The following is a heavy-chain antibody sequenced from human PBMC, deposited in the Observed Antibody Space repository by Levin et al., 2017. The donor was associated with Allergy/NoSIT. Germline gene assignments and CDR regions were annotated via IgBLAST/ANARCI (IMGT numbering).Heavy chain of an antibody. CDR1: GGSISSSSYY. CDR2: IYYSGTT. J-gene: IGHJ4*02. V-gene: IGHV4-39*01. D-gene: IGHD7-27*01. CDR3: ASWSPTRNWASDY. Sequence: SCSVSGGSISSSSYYWGWIRQPPGKGLEWIGSIYYSGTTYYNPSLNSRVTMSVDTSKSQFSLKLSSVTAADTAVYYCASWSPTRNWASDYWGQGTLVTVSS.